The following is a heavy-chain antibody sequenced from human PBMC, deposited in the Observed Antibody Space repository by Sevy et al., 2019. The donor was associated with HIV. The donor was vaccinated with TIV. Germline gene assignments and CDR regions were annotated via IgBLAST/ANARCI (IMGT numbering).Heavy chain of an antibody. Sequence: ASVKVSCKVSGYTLTELSMHWVRQAPGKGLEWMGGFDPEDGETIYAQKFQGRVTMTEDTSTDTAYMGRSSLRSEDTAVYYCATRHKTTVTTVYYGMDVWGQGTTVTVSS. V-gene: IGHV1-24*01. D-gene: IGHD4-17*01. J-gene: IGHJ6*02. CDR3: ATRHKTTVTTVYYGMDV. CDR2: FDPEDGET. CDR1: GYTLTELS.